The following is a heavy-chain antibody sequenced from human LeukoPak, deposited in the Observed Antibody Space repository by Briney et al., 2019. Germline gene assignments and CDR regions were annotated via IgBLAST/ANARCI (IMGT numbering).Heavy chain of an antibody. CDR2: ISSSSSYI. CDR3: ARDLRSGSYYIFDY. CDR1: GFTFSSYS. D-gene: IGHD3-10*01. V-gene: IGHV3-21*01. Sequence: GGSLRLSCAASGFTFSSYSMNWVRQAPGKGLEWVSSISSSSSYIYYADSVKGRFTISRDNAKNSLYLQMNSLRAEDTAVYYCARDLRSGSYYIFDYWGQGTLVTVSS. J-gene: IGHJ4*02.